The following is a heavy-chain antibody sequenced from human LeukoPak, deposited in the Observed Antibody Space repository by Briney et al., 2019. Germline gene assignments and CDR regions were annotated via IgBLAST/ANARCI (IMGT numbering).Heavy chain of an antibody. D-gene: IGHD3-10*01. CDR1: GFTFRNYW. Sequence: GGSLRLSCAASGFTFRNYWMHWVRQAPGKGLVWVSRINGDGSNTSYADSVKGRFTISRDNAKNSLYLQMNSLRAEDMALYYCAKGGNYYGSGDDAFDIWGQGTMVTVSS. V-gene: IGHV3-74*01. CDR3: AKGGNYYGSGDDAFDI. CDR2: INGDGSNT. J-gene: IGHJ3*02.